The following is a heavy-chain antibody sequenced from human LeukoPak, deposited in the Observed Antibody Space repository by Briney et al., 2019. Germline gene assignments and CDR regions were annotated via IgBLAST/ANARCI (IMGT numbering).Heavy chain of an antibody. V-gene: IGHV3-48*04. Sequence: PGGSLRLSCAASGLSFDSYWMSWVRQAPGKGLEWVSYISHTGSPVSYADSVKGRFTISRDNARNSLYLQMYSLRAEDTAVYYCAIPPLSGTGSSRPLAGMDVWGQGTTVTVSS. CDR2: ISHTGSPV. J-gene: IGHJ6*02. CDR3: AIPPLSGTGSSRPLAGMDV. CDR1: GLSFDSYW. D-gene: IGHD3-10*01.